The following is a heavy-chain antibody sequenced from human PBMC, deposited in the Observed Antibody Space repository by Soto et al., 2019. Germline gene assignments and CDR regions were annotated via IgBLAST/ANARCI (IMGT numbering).Heavy chain of an antibody. D-gene: IGHD5-12*01. CDR1: GGSISSGGYS. CDR3: ARGRYSGYDVFDY. Sequence: SETLSLTCAVSGGSISSGGYSWSWIRQPPGKGLEWIGYIYHSGSTYYNPSLKSRVTVSVDRSKNQFSLKLSSVTAADTAVYYCARGRYSGYDVFDYWGQGTLVTVSS. J-gene: IGHJ4*02. CDR2: IYHSGST. V-gene: IGHV4-30-2*01.